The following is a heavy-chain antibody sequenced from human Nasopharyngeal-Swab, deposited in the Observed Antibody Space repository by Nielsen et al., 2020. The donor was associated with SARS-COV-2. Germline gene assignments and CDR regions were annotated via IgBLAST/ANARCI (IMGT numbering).Heavy chain of an antibody. Sequence: SGPTLVTPTQTLTLTCTFSGFSLSTSGMCVRWIRQPPGNALEWLALIDWDDDKYSSTSLKNKLTISKDTSKNQVVLTMTNMDPVDPATYYCARTYYYDSSGYSSLDYWGQGTLVTVSS. CDR2: IDWDDDK. CDR1: GFSLSTSGMC. D-gene: IGHD3-22*01. CDR3: ARTYYYDSSGYSSLDY. V-gene: IGHV2-70*01. J-gene: IGHJ4*02.